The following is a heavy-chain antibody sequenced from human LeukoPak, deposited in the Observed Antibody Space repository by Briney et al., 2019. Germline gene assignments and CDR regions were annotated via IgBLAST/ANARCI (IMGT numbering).Heavy chain of an antibody. Sequence: ASVKVSCKVSGYTLTELSMHWVRQAPGKGLEWMGGFDPEDGETIYAQKFQGRVTITADESTSTAYMELSSLRSEDTAVYYCAARSARGTGYYPFDYWGQGTLVTVSS. CDR2: FDPEDGET. CDR1: GYTLTELS. V-gene: IGHV1-24*01. D-gene: IGHD3/OR15-3a*01. J-gene: IGHJ4*02. CDR3: AARSARGTGYYPFDY.